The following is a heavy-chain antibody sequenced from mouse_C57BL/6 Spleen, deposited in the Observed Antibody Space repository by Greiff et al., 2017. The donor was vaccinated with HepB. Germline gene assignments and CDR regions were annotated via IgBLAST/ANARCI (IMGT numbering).Heavy chain of an antibody. Sequence: VQLKESGPELVKPGASVKISCKASGYSFTGYYMNWVKQSPEKSLEWIGEINPSTGGTTYNQKFKAKATLTVDKSSSTAYMQLKSLTSEDSAVYYCARGAKGYYFDYWGQGTTLTVSS. V-gene: IGHV1-42*01. CDR1: GYSFTGYY. CDR2: INPSTGGT. CDR3: ARGAKGYYFDY. J-gene: IGHJ2*01.